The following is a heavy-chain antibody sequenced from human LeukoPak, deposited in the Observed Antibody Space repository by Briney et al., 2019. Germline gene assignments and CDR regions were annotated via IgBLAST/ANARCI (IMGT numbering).Heavy chain of an antibody. CDR3: ARVSGYYYEDAFDI. D-gene: IGHD3-22*01. J-gene: IGHJ3*02. CDR1: GGSISSGSYY. Sequence: SQTLSLTCTVSGGSISSGSYYWSWIRQPAGKGLEWIGRIYTSGSTNYNPSLKSRVTISVDTSKNQFSLKLGSVTAADTAVYYCARVSGYYYEDAFDIWGQGTMVTVSS. CDR2: IYTSGST. V-gene: IGHV4-61*02.